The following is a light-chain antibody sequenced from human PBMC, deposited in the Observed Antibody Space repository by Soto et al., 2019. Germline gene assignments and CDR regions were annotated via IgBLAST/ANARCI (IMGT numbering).Light chain of an antibody. Sequence: EIVLTQSPGTLSLSPGERATLSCRASQSVSSSYLAWYQQKPGQAPSLLIYGASNRDTGIPDTFRGSGSGTDFTLTISGLEPEDWAQYYCQPYGCSRSTFGKGTQLEIK. CDR3: QPYGCSRST. J-gene: IGKJ2*01. CDR1: QSVSSSY. V-gene: IGKV3-20*01. CDR2: GAS.